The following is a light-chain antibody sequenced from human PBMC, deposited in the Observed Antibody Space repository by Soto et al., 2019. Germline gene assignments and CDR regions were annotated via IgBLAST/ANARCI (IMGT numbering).Light chain of an antibody. J-gene: IGKJ2*01. Sequence: DIQMTQSPATLSASVGASVTITCRASQSISNWLAWYQLKPGKAPKLLIHEASNLQSGVPSTFSGSVSGTEFTLTITRLQPEDFATYYCQQYKRYWTFGQGTRVERK. CDR1: QSISNW. V-gene: IGKV1-5*03. CDR2: EAS. CDR3: QQYKRYWT.